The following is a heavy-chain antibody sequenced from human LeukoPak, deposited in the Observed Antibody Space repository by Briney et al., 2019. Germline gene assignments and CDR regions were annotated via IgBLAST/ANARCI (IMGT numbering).Heavy chain of an antibody. Sequence: ASVKVSCKASGYTFTGYYMHWVRQAPGQGLEWMGWINPNSGGTNYAQKFQGRVTMTRDTSISTAYMELSRLRSDDTAVYYCARDRLEYGFGELSFPYYYMDVWGKGTTVTVSS. CDR1: GYTFTGYY. CDR2: INPNSGGT. CDR3: ARDRLEYGFGELSFPYYYMDV. J-gene: IGHJ6*03. D-gene: IGHD3-10*01. V-gene: IGHV1-2*02.